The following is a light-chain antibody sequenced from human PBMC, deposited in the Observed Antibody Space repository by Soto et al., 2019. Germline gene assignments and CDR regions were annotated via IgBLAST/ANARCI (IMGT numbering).Light chain of an antibody. J-gene: IGLJ2*01. CDR2: VGTGGIVG. CDR3: GADHGCGSNVVV. V-gene: IGLV9-49*03. Sequence: QPVLTQPPSASASLGASVTLTCTLSTAYSNYKVDWYQQRPGEGPRFVMRVGTGGIVGSKGDGIPDRFSVLGSGLNRYLIIKNVLEEDESDYHCGADHGCGSNVVVFVGGTELTVL. CDR1: TAYSNYK.